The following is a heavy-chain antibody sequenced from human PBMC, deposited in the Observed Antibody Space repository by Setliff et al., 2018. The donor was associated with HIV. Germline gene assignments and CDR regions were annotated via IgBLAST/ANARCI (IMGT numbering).Heavy chain of an antibody. J-gene: IGHJ1*01. CDR3: ASRPIDLVTTFYLRH. Sequence: SETLSLTCAVSGYSISSGYYWGWIRQPPGKGLEWIGSIYHSGRTYYNPSLKSRVTISVETSKNQFSLKLSSVTAADTAVYYWASRPIDLVTTFYLRHWGQGTLVTVSS. V-gene: IGHV4-38-2*01. CDR2: IYHSGRT. D-gene: IGHD5-12*01. CDR1: GYSISSGYY.